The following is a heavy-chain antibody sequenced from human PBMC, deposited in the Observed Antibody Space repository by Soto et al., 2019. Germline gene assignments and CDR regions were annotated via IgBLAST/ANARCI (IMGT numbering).Heavy chain of an antibody. CDR1: GFTFTDFY. J-gene: IGHJ4*02. Sequence: EVQLVQSGGGLVQPGGSLRLSCVGSGFTFTDFYMNWVRQAPGKGLEWVANIRPDGSETNYVESVKGRFTTSRDNAKNSLFLQRNSLRADDTAVYYCAGWGGHDYNDWGQGILVTVSS. CDR2: IRPDGSET. D-gene: IGHD4-4*01. V-gene: IGHV3-7*03. CDR3: AGWGGHDYND.